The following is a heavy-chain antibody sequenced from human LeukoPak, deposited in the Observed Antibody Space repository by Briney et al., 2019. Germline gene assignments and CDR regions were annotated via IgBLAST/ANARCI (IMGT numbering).Heavy chain of an antibody. CDR3: ARDSYGDANFDS. J-gene: IGHJ4*02. V-gene: IGHV3-30*02. CDR2: IRSDGSNK. D-gene: IGHD4-17*01. Sequence: GGSLRLSCAGSGFSFSSYGMHWVRQAPGKGLEWMAFIRSDGSNKYYADSVKGRFTISRDISKNAVYLQMNSLRAEDTAVYYCARDSYGDANFDSWGQGTLVTVSS. CDR1: GFSFSSYG.